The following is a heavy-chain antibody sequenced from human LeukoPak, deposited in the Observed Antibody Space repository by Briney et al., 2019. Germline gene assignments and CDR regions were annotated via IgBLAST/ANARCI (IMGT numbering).Heavy chain of an antibody. D-gene: IGHD2-2*01. CDR3: ARGTNIVVVPAALPYWFDP. V-gene: IGHV4-30-4*08. Sequence: SETLSLTCTVSGGSISRYYWSWIRQPPGKGLEWIGYIYYSGSTYYNPSLKSRVTISVDTSKNQFSLKLSSVTAADTAVYYCARGTNIVVVPAALPYWFDPWGQGTLVTVSS. CDR1: GGSISRYY. J-gene: IGHJ5*02. CDR2: IYYSGST.